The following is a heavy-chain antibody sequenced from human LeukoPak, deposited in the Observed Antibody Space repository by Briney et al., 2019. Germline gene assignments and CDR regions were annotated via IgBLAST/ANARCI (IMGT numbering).Heavy chain of an antibody. D-gene: IGHD3-10*01. J-gene: IGHJ6*02. CDR1: GFTFSNAW. Sequence: GGSLRLSCAASGFTFSNAWMSWVRQAPGKGLEWVGRIKSKTDGGTTDYAAPVKGRFTILRDDSKNTLYLQMNSLKTEDTAVYYCTTSYLGSRITMVRGVQNGYGMDVWGQGTTVTVSS. V-gene: IGHV3-15*01. CDR3: TTSYLGSRITMVRGVQNGYGMDV. CDR2: IKSKTDGGTT.